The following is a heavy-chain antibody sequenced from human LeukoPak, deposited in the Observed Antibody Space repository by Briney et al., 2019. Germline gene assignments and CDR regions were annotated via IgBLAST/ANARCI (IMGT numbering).Heavy chain of an antibody. CDR2: IYYSGST. Sequence: SETLSLTCTVSGGSISSYYWSWIRQPPGKGLEWIGYIYYSGSTNYNPSLKSRVTISVDTSKNQFSLKLSSVTAADTAVYYCARDQSSGWYRDWFDPWGQGTLVTVSS. V-gene: IGHV4-59*01. D-gene: IGHD6-19*01. J-gene: IGHJ5*02. CDR1: GGSISSYY. CDR3: ARDQSSGWYRDWFDP.